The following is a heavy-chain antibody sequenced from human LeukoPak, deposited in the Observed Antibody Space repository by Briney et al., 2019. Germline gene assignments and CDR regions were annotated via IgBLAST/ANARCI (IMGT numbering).Heavy chain of an antibody. Sequence: SVKVSCKASGGTFSSYAISWVRQAPGQGLEWMGGIIPIFGTANYAQKFQGRVTITTDESTSTAYMGLSSLRSEDTAVYYCARDPGYSYGSRAFDIWGQGTMVTVSS. J-gene: IGHJ3*02. CDR2: IIPIFGTA. CDR3: ARDPGYSYGSRAFDI. D-gene: IGHD5-18*01. V-gene: IGHV1-69*05. CDR1: GGTFSSYA.